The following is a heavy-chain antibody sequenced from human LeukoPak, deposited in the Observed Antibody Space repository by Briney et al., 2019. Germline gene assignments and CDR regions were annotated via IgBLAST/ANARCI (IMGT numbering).Heavy chain of an antibody. CDR3: ARDSVARGVIYYYYGMDV. V-gene: IGHV3-7*01. Sequence: GGSLRLSCAASGFTFSSYWMSWVRQAPGKGLEWVANIKQDGSEKYYVDSVKGRSTISRDNAKNSLYLQMNSLRAEDTAVYYCARDSVARGVIYYYYGMDVWGQGTTVTVSS. J-gene: IGHJ6*02. CDR1: GFTFSSYW. CDR2: IKQDGSEK. D-gene: IGHD3-10*01.